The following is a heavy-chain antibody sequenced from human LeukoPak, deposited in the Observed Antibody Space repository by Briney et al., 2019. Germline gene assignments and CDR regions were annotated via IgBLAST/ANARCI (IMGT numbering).Heavy chain of an antibody. CDR1: GYTFTSYG. J-gene: IGHJ5*02. CDR3: ARDLYRDSLPVSWFDP. CDR2: ISDYNGNT. D-gene: IGHD4-11*01. V-gene: IGHV1-18*01. Sequence: ASVKVPHKASGYTFTSYGISWVRQAPGQGLEWMGWISDYNGNTNYAQKLQGRVTMTTDTSTSTAYMELRSLRSDDTAVYYCARDLYRDSLPVSWFDPWGQGTLVTVSS.